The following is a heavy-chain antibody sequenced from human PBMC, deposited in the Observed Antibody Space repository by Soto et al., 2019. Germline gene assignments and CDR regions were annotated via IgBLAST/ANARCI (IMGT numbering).Heavy chain of an antibody. Sequence: GESLKISCKGSAYSFNTYWIAWVRQTPGKGLEWMGSTFFGASKIRYSPSFEGQVTISADKSINTAYLHWSSLKASDSAIYYCATWRGSSWFDYWGQGSLVTVSS. D-gene: IGHD6-13*01. CDR3: ATWRGSSWFDY. CDR2: TFFGASKI. CDR1: AYSFNTYW. J-gene: IGHJ4*02. V-gene: IGHV5-51*01.